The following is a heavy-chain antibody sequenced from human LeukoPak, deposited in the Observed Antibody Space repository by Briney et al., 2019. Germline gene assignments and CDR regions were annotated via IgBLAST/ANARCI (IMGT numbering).Heavy chain of an antibody. CDR3: ARGGFNRGFDI. V-gene: IGHV3-74*01. D-gene: IGHD1-14*01. CDR2: INSDGSGT. CDR1: GFTFSSYW. Sequence: GGSLRLSCAASGFTFSSYWMHWVRQAPGKGLVWVSRINSDGSGTIYADSVKGRFTVSRDNAKNTLYLQMNSLRAEDTAVYYCARGGFNRGFDIWGQGTMVTVSS. J-gene: IGHJ3*02.